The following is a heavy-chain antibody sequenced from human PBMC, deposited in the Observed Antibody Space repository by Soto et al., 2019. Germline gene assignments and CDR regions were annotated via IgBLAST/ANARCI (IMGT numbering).Heavy chain of an antibody. V-gene: IGHV2-5*01. CDR1: GFSFSTTGVG. CDR3: AHALSGYYYVMDL. Sequence: QITLRESGPPLVKPTQTLTLTCAYSGFSFSTTGVGVGWFRQPPGQALQWLALIYWNGNERYSPSLNGRLTVTKDTSKNQVLLTMPKVDPVDTATYYCAHALSGYYYVMDLWGPGTNVTVSS. CDR2: IYWNGNE. J-gene: IGHJ6*02. D-gene: IGHD3-10*01.